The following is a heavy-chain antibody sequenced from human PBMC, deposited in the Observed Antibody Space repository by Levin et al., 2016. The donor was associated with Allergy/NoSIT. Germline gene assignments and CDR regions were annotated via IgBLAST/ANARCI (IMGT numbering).Heavy chain of an antibody. Sequence: ASVKVSCKASGYTFTSYDINWVRQATGQGLEWMGWMNPNSGNTGYAQKFQGRVTMTRDTSTSTVYMELSSLRSEDTAVYYCARDASSTSLYYMDVWGKGTTVTVSS. CDR1: GYTFTSYD. CDR2: MNPNSGNT. D-gene: IGHD2-2*01. CDR3: ARDASSTSLYYMDV. J-gene: IGHJ6*03. V-gene: IGHV1-8*01.